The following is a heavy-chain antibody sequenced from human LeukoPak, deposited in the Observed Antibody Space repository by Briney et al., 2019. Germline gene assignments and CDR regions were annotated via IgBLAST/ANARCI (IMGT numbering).Heavy chain of an antibody. CDR1: GFTFSSYG. D-gene: IGHD5-18*01. Sequence: GGSLRLSCAASGFTFSSYGMHWVRQAPGKGLEWVAAISYDGSNKYYADSVKGRFTISRDNSKNTLYLQMNSLRAEDTAVYYCAAETTFRGYSYGFAFDYWGQGTLVTVSS. J-gene: IGHJ4*02. V-gene: IGHV3-30*03. CDR3: AAETTFRGYSYGFAFDY. CDR2: ISYDGSNK.